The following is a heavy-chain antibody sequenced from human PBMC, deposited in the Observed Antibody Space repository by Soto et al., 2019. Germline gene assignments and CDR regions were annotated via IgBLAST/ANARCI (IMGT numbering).Heavy chain of an antibody. D-gene: IGHD3-10*01. CDR3: ARSRATMVRGVIFVA. J-gene: IGHJ5*02. Sequence: ASVKVSCKASGYTFTSYAMHWVRQAPGQRLEWMGWINAGNGSTKYSQKFQGRVTITRDTSASTAYMELSSLRSEDTAVYYCARSRATMVRGVIFVAWGQGTLVTVS. CDR1: GYTFTSYA. CDR2: INAGNGST. V-gene: IGHV1-3*01.